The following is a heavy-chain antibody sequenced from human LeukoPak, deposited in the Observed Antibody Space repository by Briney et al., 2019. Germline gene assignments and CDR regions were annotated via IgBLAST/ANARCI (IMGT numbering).Heavy chain of an antibody. J-gene: IGHJ4*02. V-gene: IGHV5-51*01. CDR3: ARHKGAGYSYGTTDY. Sequence: GESLKISCKGSGYSFTNYWIGWVRQMPGKGLEWMGLIHPGDSDTRYSPSFQGQVTVSADKSISTAYLQWSSLKASDTAMYYCARHKGAGYSYGTTDYWGQGTLVTVSS. CDR1: GYSFTNYW. D-gene: IGHD5-18*01. CDR2: IHPGDSDT.